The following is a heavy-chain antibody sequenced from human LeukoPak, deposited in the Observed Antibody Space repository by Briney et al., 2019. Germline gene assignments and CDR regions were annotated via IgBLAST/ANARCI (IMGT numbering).Heavy chain of an antibody. CDR2: ISYDGSNK. CDR3: ARDNDYDGMDV. V-gene: IGHV3-30-3*01. Sequence: PGGSLRLSCAASGFTFSSSAMHWVRQAPDKGLEWVAVISYDGSNKYYADSVKGRFTISRDNSKNTLYLQMNSLRADDTAVYYCARDNDYDGMDVWGQGTTVTVSS. CDR1: GFTFSSSA. D-gene: IGHD2-8*01. J-gene: IGHJ6*02.